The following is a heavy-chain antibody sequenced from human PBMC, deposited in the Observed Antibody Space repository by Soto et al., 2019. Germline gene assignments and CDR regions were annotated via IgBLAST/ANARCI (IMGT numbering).Heavy chain of an antibody. D-gene: IGHD6-13*01. J-gene: IGHJ6*02. CDR2: IIPIFGTA. CDR3: ARVRQQLVQIGLYYYYGMDV. Sequence: QVQLVQSGAEVKKPGSSVKVSCKASGGTFSSYAISWVRQAPGQGLEWMGGIIPIFGTANYAQKFQGRVTITADESTSTAYMELSSLRSEDTAVYYCARVRQQLVQIGLYYYYGMDVWGQGTTVTVSS. V-gene: IGHV1-69*12. CDR1: GGTFSSYA.